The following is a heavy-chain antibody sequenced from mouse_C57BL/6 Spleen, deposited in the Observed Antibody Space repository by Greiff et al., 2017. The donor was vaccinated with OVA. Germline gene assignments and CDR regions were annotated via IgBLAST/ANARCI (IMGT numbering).Heavy chain of an antibody. D-gene: IGHD2-4*01. V-gene: IGHV1-55*01. J-gene: IGHJ2*01. CDR3: ARDYHYFDY. Sequence: QVQLKQSGAELVKPGASVKMSCKASGYTFTSYWITWVKQRPGQGLEWIGDIYPGSGSTNYNEKFKSKATLTVDTSSSTAYMQLSSLTSEDSAVYYCARDYHYFDYWGQGTTRTVSS. CDR2: IYPGSGST. CDR1: GYTFTSYW.